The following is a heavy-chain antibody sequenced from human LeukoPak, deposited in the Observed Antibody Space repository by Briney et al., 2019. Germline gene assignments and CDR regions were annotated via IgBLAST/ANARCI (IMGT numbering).Heavy chain of an antibody. CDR2: INPNSGDI. Sequence: ASVKVSCKASGYTFTGYYMHWVRQAPGQGLEWMGWINPNSGDINYAQKFQGWVTMTRDTSISTAYMELSRLRSDDTAVYYCARVGRDLYYYYGMDVWGQGTTVTVSS. J-gene: IGHJ6*02. CDR3: ARVGRDLYYYYGMDV. CDR1: GYTFTGYY. V-gene: IGHV1-2*04.